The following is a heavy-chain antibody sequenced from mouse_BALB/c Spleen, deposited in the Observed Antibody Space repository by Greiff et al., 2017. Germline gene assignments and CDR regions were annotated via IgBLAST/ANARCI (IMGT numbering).Heavy chain of an antibody. CDR1: GFTFSSFG. CDR2: ISSGSSTI. Sequence: EVKLVESGGGLVQPGGSRKLSCAASGFTFSSFGMHWVRQAPEKGLEWVAYISSGSSTIYYADTVKGRFTISRDNPKNTLFLQMTSLRSEDTAMYYCAITVVATPYAMDYWGQGTSVTVSS. CDR3: AITVVATPYAMDY. D-gene: IGHD1-1*01. V-gene: IGHV5-17*02. J-gene: IGHJ4*01.